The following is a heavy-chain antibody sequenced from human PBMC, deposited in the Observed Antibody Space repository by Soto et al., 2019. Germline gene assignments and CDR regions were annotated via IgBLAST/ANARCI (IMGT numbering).Heavy chain of an antibody. CDR3: ARERQVGPSWGRFDR. CDR2: ITYSGMT. Sequence: SETLSLTCSVNGDSIKSGSVYWSWIRQSPGNGLEYIGYITYSGMTFQNPSLKSRVSMSVATPKHQFSLEVRSVAAADTAVYYCARERQVGPSWGRFDRWGEGTLVTVYS. D-gene: IGHD3-16*01. V-gene: IGHV4-31*03. CDR1: GDSIKSGSVY. J-gene: IGHJ5*02.